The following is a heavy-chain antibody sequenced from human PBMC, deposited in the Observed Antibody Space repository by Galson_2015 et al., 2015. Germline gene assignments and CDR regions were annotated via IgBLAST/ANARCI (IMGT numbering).Heavy chain of an antibody. CDR1: GYSFTSYW. Sequence: QSGAEVKKPGESLKISCKGSGYSFTSYWIGWVRQMPGKGLEWMGIIYPGDSDTRYSPSFQGQVTISADKSISTAYLQWSSLKASDTAMYYCARGYCSSTSCYHAFDIWGQGTMVTVSS. CDR3: ARGYCSSTSCYHAFDI. J-gene: IGHJ3*02. D-gene: IGHD2-2*01. V-gene: IGHV5-51*03. CDR2: IYPGDSDT.